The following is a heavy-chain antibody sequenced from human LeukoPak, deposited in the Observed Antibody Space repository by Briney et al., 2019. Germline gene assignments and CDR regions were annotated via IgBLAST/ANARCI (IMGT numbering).Heavy chain of an antibody. V-gene: IGHV4-39*07. Sequence: SETLSLTCTVSGGSISTTNYYWGWIRQPPGKGLEWIGFVYSDGSTYYNPSLKSRVTISVDTSKNQLSLRLTSVTAADTAVFLCAWGISASGRVVDHWGQGTLVTVSS. CDR1: GGSISTTNYY. CDR2: VYSDGST. D-gene: IGHD6-13*01. CDR3: AWGISASGRVVDH. J-gene: IGHJ4*02.